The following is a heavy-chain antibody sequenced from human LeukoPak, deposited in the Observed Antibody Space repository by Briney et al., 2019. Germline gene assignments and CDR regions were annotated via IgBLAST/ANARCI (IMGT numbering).Heavy chain of an antibody. Sequence: ELGGSLRLSCAASGFTFSSYAMSWVRQAPGKGLEWVSAISGSGGSTYYADSVKGRFTISRDNSKNTLYLQMNSLRAEDTAVYYCAKAHCSGGSCYYYYYGMDVWGQGTTVTVS. CDR1: GFTFSSYA. V-gene: IGHV3-23*01. CDR2: ISGSGGST. CDR3: AKAHCSGGSCYYYYYGMDV. D-gene: IGHD2-15*01. J-gene: IGHJ6*02.